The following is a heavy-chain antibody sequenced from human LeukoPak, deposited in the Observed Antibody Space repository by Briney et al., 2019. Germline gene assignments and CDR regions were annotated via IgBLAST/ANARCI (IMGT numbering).Heavy chain of an antibody. CDR2: ISAYDGNT. V-gene: IGHV1-18*01. CDR3: ARDPLYYYGSGSFFDY. J-gene: IGHJ4*02. D-gene: IGHD3-10*01. CDR1: GYTFTSYG. Sequence: EASVKVSRKASGYTFTSYGISWVRPAPGQGLEWMGWISAYDGNTNYAQKLQGRVTMTTDTSTSTAYIEVRSLRSDHTAVYYCARDPLYYYGSGSFFDYWGQGTLVTVSS.